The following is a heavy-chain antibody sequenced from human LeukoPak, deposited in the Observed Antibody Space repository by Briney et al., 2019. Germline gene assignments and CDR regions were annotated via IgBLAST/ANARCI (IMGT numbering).Heavy chain of an antibody. CDR3: ARDPGDRNSGWPLDY. Sequence: GGSLRLSCAASGFTFSDYYFNWIRQAPGKGLEWVSSITSGSAYTDYADSVKGRFTISRDNAKNSLYLQMNRLRVEDTAVYYCARDPGDRNSGWPLDYWGQGTLVNVSS. D-gene: IGHD6-19*01. CDR1: GFTFSDYY. V-gene: IGHV3-11*06. J-gene: IGHJ4*02. CDR2: ITSGSAYT.